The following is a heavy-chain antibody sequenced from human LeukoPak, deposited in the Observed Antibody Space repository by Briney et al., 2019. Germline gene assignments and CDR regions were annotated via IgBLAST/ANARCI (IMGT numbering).Heavy chain of an antibody. CDR1: GFTFDDYT. Sequence: PGGSLRLSCAASGFTFDDYTIHWVRQAPGKGLEWVSLISWDGGSTYYADSVKGRFTISRDNSKNSLYLQMNSLRTEDTALYYCAKDIRAYCGGDCYGMDVWGQGTTVTVSS. CDR2: ISWDGGST. J-gene: IGHJ6*02. CDR3: AKDIRAYCGGDCYGMDV. V-gene: IGHV3-43*01. D-gene: IGHD2-21*01.